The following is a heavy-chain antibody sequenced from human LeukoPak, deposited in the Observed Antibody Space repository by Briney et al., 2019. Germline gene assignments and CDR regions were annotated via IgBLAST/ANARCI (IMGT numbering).Heavy chain of an antibody. D-gene: IGHD3-3*02. J-gene: IGHJ5*02. V-gene: IGHV3-30*03. Sequence: GGSLRLSCAASGFTFSSYGMHWVRQAPGKGLEWVAVISYDGSNKYYADSVKGRFTISRDNSKNTLYLQMNSLRAEDSAVYYCAIDAFWPVGFDPWGQGTLVTVSS. CDR1: GFTFSSYG. CDR3: AIDAFWPVGFDP. CDR2: ISYDGSNK.